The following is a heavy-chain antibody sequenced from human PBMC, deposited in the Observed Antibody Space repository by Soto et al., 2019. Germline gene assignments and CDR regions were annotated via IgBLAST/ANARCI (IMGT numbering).Heavy chain of an antibody. D-gene: IGHD3-9*01. CDR2: VYWDDDK. CDR1: GFSLNSRGVG. Sequence: QITLRESGPALVKPTQTLTLTCTFSGFSLNSRGVGVGWVRQPPGKALEWLAIVYWDDDKRYRPSLRSRLSIRNDPPKNQVVLTLTNTDPVDTATYYCVQRGPVDETGMGFDFWGQGSLVTVSS. CDR3: VQRGPVDETGMGFDF. J-gene: IGHJ4*02. V-gene: IGHV2-5*02.